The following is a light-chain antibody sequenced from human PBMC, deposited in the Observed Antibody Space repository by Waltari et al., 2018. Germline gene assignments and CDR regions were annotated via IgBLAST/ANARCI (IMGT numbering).Light chain of an antibody. J-gene: IGLJ2*01. CDR1: SSDVGGYNH. V-gene: IGLV2-8*01. CDR3: SSFAGGGNPVL. Sequence: QSALTQPPSASGSPGQSVTIPCSGTSSDVGGYNHVSRHQQHPGKAPKLMIFEVSKRPSGVPDRFSGSKSGNTASLTISGVQTEDEADYYCSSFAGGGNPVLFGGGTKLTVL. CDR2: EVS.